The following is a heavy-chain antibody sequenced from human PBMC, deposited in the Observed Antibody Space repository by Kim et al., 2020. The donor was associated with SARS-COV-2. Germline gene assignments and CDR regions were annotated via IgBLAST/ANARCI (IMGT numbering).Heavy chain of an antibody. CDR1: GGSISSSSYY. J-gene: IGHJ5*02. V-gene: IGHV4-39*01. D-gene: IGHD6-19*01. CDR3: ASLRRGAVAGIIGTSNHWFDP. Sequence: SGTLSLTCTVSGGSISSSSYYWGWIRQPPGKGLEWIVSIYYSGSTYYNTSLKSRVTISVDTSKNQFSLKLSSVTAADTAVYYSASLRRGAVAGIIGTSNHWFDPWGQVTLVTVSS. CDR2: IYYSGST.